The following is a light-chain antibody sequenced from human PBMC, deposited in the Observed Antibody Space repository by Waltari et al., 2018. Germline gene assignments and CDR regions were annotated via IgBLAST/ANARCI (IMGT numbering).Light chain of an antibody. J-gene: IGKJ1*01. CDR1: QSISRY. V-gene: IGKV3-20*01. CDR3: QHHDRLSAT. CDR2: DAS. Sequence: IMLTQSPGTLSLSPGERATFPCTASQSISRYLAWYQQKPGQAPRLLISDASTRATGIPYRFSGSGSGTDFSLTISCLEPEDSAVYYCQHHDRLSATFGQGTKVEIK.